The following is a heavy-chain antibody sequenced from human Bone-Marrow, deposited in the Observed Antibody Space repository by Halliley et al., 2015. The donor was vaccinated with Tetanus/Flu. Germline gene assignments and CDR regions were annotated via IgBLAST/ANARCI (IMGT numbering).Heavy chain of an antibody. J-gene: IGHJ4*02. CDR3: VRETYFDSSGYDF. D-gene: IGHD3-22*01. CDR2: IYFSGST. Sequence: WIGFIYFSGSTYYNPSLKSRVTLSVDTSKNQFSLELSSVTAADTAVYYCVRETYFDSSGYDFWGQGTLVTVSS. V-gene: IGHV4-30-4*01.